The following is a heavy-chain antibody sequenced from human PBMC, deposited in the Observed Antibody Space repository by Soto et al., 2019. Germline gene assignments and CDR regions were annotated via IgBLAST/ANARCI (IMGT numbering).Heavy chain of an antibody. Sequence: SLRLSCTAPGFTFADYDMTWFRQAPGKGLEWVGIIRSRAYVGTTEYAASVKGRFTISRDDSIGIAYLQMNSLKNDDTAVYYCSRGEDYYGRQLMDVWGQGTTVTVSS. CDR3: SRGEDYYGRQLMDV. J-gene: IGHJ6*02. CDR1: GFTFADYD. D-gene: IGHD3-10*01. CDR2: IRSRAYVGTT. V-gene: IGHV3-49*03.